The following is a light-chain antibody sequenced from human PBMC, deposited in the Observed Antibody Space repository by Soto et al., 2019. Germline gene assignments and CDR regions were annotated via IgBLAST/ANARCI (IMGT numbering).Light chain of an antibody. CDR1: SSDVGGYNY. CDR2: EVS. V-gene: IGLV2-14*01. CDR3: SSYTSSWS. J-gene: IGLJ1*01. Sequence: QSALTQPASVSGSPGQSITISCTGTSSDVGGYNYVSWYQQHPGKAPKLMIYEVSNRPSGVSNRFSGSKSGNTASLTISGLQAEDEADYYCSSYTSSWSFGTGTKLTVL.